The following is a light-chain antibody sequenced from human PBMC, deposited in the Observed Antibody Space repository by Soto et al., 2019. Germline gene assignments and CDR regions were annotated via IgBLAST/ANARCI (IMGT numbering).Light chain of an antibody. CDR3: QQYYSYPRA. CDR2: AAS. CDR1: QGISSY. Sequence: IRMTQSPSSFSASTGDRVTVTCRASQGISSYLAWYQQKPGKAPKLLIYAASTLQSGVPSRFSGSGSGTDFTLTISCLQSEDFATYYCQQYYSYPRAFGQGTKVEIK. J-gene: IGKJ1*01. V-gene: IGKV1-8*01.